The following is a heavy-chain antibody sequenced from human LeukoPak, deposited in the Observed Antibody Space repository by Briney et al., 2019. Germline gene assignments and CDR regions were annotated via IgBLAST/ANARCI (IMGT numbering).Heavy chain of an antibody. V-gene: IGHV4-34*01. CDR3: ARYSGSPDIVLMVYALDAFDI. CDR1: GGSFSGYY. J-gene: IGHJ3*02. CDR2: INHSGST. D-gene: IGHD2-8*01. Sequence: SETLSLTCAVYGGSFSGYYWSWIRQPPGKGLEWIGEINHSGSTNYNPSLKSRVTISVDTSKNQFSLKLSSVTAADAAVYYCARYSGSPDIVLMVYALDAFDIWGQGTMVTVSS.